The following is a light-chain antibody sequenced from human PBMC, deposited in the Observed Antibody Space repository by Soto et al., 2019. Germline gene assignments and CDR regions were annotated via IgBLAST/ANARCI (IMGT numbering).Light chain of an antibody. J-gene: IGKJ4*01. V-gene: IGKV3D-20*02. CDR3: QQRSNWPPT. CDR1: QSVSSSY. Sequence: EIVLTQSPGTLSLSPGERATLSCMASQSVSSSYLAWYQQKPGQAPRLLIYGASNRATGIPARFSGSGSGTDFTLTISSLEPEDFAVYYCQQRSNWPPTFGGGTKVDIK. CDR2: GAS.